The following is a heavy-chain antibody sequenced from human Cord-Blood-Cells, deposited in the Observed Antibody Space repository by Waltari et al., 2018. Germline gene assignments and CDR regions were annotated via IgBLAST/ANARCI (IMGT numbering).Heavy chain of an antibody. D-gene: IGHD1-7*01. CDR3: ATAARYNWDYDAFDI. CDR2: FDPEDGET. J-gene: IGHJ3*02. Sequence: VQLVQSGAEVKKPGASVKVSCKVSGYTLTELSIHWVRRAPGKGLEWMGGFDPEDGETIYAQKFQGRVTMTEDTSTDTAYMELSSLRSEDTAVYYCATAARYNWDYDAFDIWGQGTMVTVSS. CDR1: GYTLTELS. V-gene: IGHV1-24*01.